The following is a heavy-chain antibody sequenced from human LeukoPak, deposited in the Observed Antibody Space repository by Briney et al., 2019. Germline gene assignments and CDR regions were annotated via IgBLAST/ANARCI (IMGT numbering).Heavy chain of an antibody. CDR3: ARGYSYYYYYMDV. Sequence: PSETLSLTCTVSGYSMSSGYYWGWIRQPPERGLEWIGSTYHTGSTYYNPSLKSRVTISIDTSKNQFSLKLSSVTAADTAVYYCARGYSYYYYYMDVWGNGTTVTVSS. D-gene: IGHD3-22*01. J-gene: IGHJ6*03. V-gene: IGHV4-38-2*02. CDR1: GYSMSSGYY. CDR2: TYHTGST.